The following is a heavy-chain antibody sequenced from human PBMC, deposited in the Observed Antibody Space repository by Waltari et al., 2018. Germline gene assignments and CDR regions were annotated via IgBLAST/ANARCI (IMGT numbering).Heavy chain of an antibody. CDR3: ARAGPYYDFWSGIYYFDY. D-gene: IGHD3-3*01. CDR1: GGSFRGYY. V-gene: IGHV4-34*01. Sequence: QVQLQQWGAGLLKPSETLSLTCAVYGGSFRGYYWSWIRRSPGKGLEWIGEINRNGSTNYNPSLKSRVTISVDTSKNQFSLKLSSVTAADTAVYYCARAGPYYDFWSGIYYFDYWGQGTLVTVSS. J-gene: IGHJ4*02. CDR2: INRNGST.